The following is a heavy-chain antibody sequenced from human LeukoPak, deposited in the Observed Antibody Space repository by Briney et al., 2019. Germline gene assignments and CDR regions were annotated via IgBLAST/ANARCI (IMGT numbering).Heavy chain of an antibody. CDR1: GYTFTSYA. V-gene: IGHV1-69*13. Sequence: GASVKVSCKASGYTFTSYAISWVRQAPGQGLEWMGGIIPIFGTANYAQKFQGRVTITADESTSTAYMELSSLRSEDTAVYYCAVLPGGSGGWNYGQFDYWGQGTLVTVSS. J-gene: IGHJ4*02. CDR3: AVLPGGSGGWNYGQFDY. CDR2: IIPIFGTA. D-gene: IGHD1-7*01.